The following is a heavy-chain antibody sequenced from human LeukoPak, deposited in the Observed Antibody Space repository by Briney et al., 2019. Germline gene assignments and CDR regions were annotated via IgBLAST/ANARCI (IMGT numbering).Heavy chain of an antibody. Sequence: PGGPLRLSCAASGFTFSSYWMSWVRQAPGKGLEWVANIKEDSSEKYYVDSVRGRFTISRDNAKNSLYLQVNSLRAEDTAVYYCAPTPYYDMDVWGKGTTVTVSS. CDR2: IKEDSSEK. CDR1: GFTFSSYW. V-gene: IGHV3-7*03. CDR3: APTPYYDMDV. J-gene: IGHJ6*04. D-gene: IGHD4-17*01.